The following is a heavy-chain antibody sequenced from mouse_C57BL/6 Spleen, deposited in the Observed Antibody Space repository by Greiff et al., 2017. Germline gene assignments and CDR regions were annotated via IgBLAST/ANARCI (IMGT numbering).Heavy chain of an antibody. V-gene: IGHV1-61*01. CDR2: IYPSDSET. CDR1: GYTFTSYW. CDR3: ARSGGLFDY. J-gene: IGHJ2*01. Sequence: VQLQQPGAELVRPGSSVKLSCKASGYTFTSYWIDWVKQRPGQGLEWIGNIYPSDSETHYNQKFKDKATLTVDKSSSTAYMQLSSLTAEDSAVYYCARSGGLFDYWGQGTTLTVSS.